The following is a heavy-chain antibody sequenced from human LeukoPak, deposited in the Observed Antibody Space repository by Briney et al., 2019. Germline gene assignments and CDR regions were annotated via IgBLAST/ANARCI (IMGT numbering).Heavy chain of an antibody. CDR2: ISGSGGST. D-gene: IGHD5-18*01. J-gene: IGHJ4*02. CDR3: AKGSGYSYGPYYFDY. V-gene: IGHV3-23*01. CDR1: GFTFSSYA. Sequence: GGSLRLSCAASGFTFSSYAMSWVRQAPGKGLEWVAAISGSGGSTYYADSVKGRFTISRDHSKNTLYLQMNSLRAEDTAVYYCAKGSGYSYGPYYFDYWGQGTLVTVSS.